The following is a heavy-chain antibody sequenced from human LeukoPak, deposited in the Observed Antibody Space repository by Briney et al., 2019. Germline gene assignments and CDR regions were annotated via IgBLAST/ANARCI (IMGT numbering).Heavy chain of an antibody. CDR1: GLTFRNYA. D-gene: IGHD6-6*01. Sequence: GGSLRLSCAASGLTFRNYAMSWVRQAPGEGLEWVSGISGSGDSTYYADSVKGRFTISRDNSKNTLYLQMNSLRAEDTAVYYCARHRSSWLIDYWGQGTLVTVSS. CDR3: ARHRSSWLIDY. J-gene: IGHJ4*02. V-gene: IGHV3-23*01. CDR2: ISGSGDST.